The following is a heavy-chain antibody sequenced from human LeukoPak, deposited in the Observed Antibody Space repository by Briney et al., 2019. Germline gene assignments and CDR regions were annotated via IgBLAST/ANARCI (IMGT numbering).Heavy chain of an antibody. Sequence: SETLSLTCTVSGGSISSSSYYWGWICQPPGKGLEWIGSIYYSGSTYYNPSLKSRVTISVDTSKNQFSLKLSSVSAADTAVYYCARHVMVPTLNIVVVPAAINYFDYWGQGTLVTVSS. D-gene: IGHD2-2*02. CDR1: GGSISSSSYY. CDR3: ARHVMVPTLNIVVVPAAINYFDY. CDR2: IYYSGST. V-gene: IGHV4-39*01. J-gene: IGHJ4*02.